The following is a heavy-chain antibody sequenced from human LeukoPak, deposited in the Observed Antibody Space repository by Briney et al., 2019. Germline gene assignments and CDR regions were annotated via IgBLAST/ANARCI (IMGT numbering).Heavy chain of an antibody. J-gene: IGHJ4*02. CDR3: ASGALLRYFDWPYYFDY. Sequence: ASVKVSCKASGYTFTGYYMHWVRQAPGQGLEWMGWINPNSGGTNYAQKFQGWVTMTRDTSISTAYMELSRLRSDDTAVYYCASGALLRYFDWPYYFDYWGQGTLVTVSS. V-gene: IGHV1-2*04. CDR2: INPNSGGT. D-gene: IGHD3-9*01. CDR1: GYTFTGYY.